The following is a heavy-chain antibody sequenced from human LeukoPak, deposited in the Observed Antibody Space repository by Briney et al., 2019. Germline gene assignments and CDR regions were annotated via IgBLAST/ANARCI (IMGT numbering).Heavy chain of an antibody. CDR2: ISYDGSNK. CDR1: GFTFSSYA. CDR3: ARDNEDYCTNGVCTLGYGMDV. D-gene: IGHD2-8*01. J-gene: IGHJ6*02. V-gene: IGHV3-30-3*01. Sequence: PGGSLRLSCAASGFTFSSYAMHWARQAPGKGLEWVAVISYDGSNKYYADSVKGRFTISRDNSKNTLYLQMNSLRAEDTAVYYCARDNEDYCTNGVCTLGYGMDVWGQGTTVTVSS.